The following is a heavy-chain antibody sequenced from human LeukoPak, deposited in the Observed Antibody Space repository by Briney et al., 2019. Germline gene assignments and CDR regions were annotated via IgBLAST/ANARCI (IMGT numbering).Heavy chain of an antibody. D-gene: IGHD1-26*01. CDR3: ARVVGGSGSYYDY. Sequence: GGSLRLSCAASGFTFSSYSMNWVRQAPGKGLEWVSSISSSSSYIYYADSVKGRFTISRDNAKNSLYLQMNSLRAEDTAVYYCARVVGGSGSYYDYWGQGTPVTVSS. J-gene: IGHJ4*02. CDR2: ISSSSSYI. V-gene: IGHV3-21*01. CDR1: GFTFSSYS.